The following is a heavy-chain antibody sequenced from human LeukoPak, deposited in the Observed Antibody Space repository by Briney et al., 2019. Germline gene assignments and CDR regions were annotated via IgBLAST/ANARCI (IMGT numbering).Heavy chain of an antibody. Sequence: GASVKVSCKASGYTFTGYYMHWVRQAPGQGLEWMGWINPNSSGTNYAQKFRGRVTVTRDTSISTAYLELSRLRSDDTAVYYCAREHGSGGKGIDIWGQGTMVTVSS. CDR2: INPNSSGT. CDR3: AREHGSGGKGIDI. J-gene: IGHJ3*02. V-gene: IGHV1-2*02. CDR1: GYTFTGYY. D-gene: IGHD3-10*01.